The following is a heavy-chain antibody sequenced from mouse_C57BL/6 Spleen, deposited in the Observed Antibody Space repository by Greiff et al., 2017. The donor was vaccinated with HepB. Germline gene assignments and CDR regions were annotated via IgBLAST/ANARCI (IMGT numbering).Heavy chain of an antibody. Sequence: EVKLVESGGGLVKPGGSLKLSCAASGFTFSSYAMSWVRQTPEKRLEWVATISDGGSYTYYPDNVKGRFTISRDNAKNNLYLQMSHLKSEDTAMYYCARADDGYYVWFAYWGQGTLVTVSA. D-gene: IGHD2-3*01. J-gene: IGHJ3*01. V-gene: IGHV5-4*03. CDR2: ISDGGSYT. CDR3: ARADDGYYVWFAY. CDR1: GFTFSSYA.